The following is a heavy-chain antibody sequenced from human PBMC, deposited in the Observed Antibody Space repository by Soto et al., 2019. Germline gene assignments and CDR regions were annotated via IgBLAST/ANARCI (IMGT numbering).Heavy chain of an antibody. V-gene: IGHV5-51*01. CDR3: ASSLPNYYDGSGYYLS. Sequence: GESLKISCKGSGYSFTSYWIGWVRQMPGKGLEWMGIIYPGDSDTRYSPSFQGQVTISADKSTSTAYLQWSSLKASDTAMYYCASSLPNYYDGSGYYLSWGQGALVTSPQ. CDR2: IYPGDSDT. J-gene: IGHJ5*02. CDR1: GYSFTSYW. D-gene: IGHD3-22*01.